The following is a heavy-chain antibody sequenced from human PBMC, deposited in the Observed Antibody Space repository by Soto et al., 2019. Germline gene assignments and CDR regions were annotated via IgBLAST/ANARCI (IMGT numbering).Heavy chain of an antibody. CDR3: ARVDIEEGYYYSGMDV. CDR1: GGSISSYY. V-gene: IGHV4-59*01. CDR2: IYYSGST. J-gene: IGHJ6*02. Sequence: SETLSLTCTVSGGSISSYYWSWIRQPPGKGLEWIGYIYYSGSTNYNPSLKSRVTISVDTSKNQFSLKLSSVTAADTAVYYCARVDIEEGYYYSGMDVWGQGTTVTVSS.